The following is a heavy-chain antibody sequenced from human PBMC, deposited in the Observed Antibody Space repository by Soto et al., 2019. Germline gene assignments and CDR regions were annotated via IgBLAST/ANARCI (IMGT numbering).Heavy chain of an antibody. V-gene: IGHV5-51*01. D-gene: IGHD3-10*01. Sequence: GESLKISCKGSGYSFTSHWIGWVRQMPGKGLEGMGIIYPGYSATRFSPSFQGQVTISADKSLSTAYLQWSSLKASDTAMYYCARHSGSGSYYRSEIYYGMDVWGQGTTVTVSS. CDR1: GYSFTSHW. CDR3: ARHSGSGSYYRSEIYYGMDV. J-gene: IGHJ6*02. CDR2: IYPGYSAT.